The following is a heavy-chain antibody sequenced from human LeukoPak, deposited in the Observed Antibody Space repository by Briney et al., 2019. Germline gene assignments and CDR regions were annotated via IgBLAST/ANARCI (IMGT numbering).Heavy chain of an antibody. CDR2: IKQDGSEK. D-gene: IGHD3-22*01. J-gene: IGHJ4*02. CDR3: ARWTIYYYDSSGYYGY. Sequence: GGSLRLSCAASGFTFSSYWMSWVRQAPGKGLEWVANIKQDGSEKYYVDSVKGRFTISRDNAKNSLYLQMNSLRAEDTAVYHCARWTIYYYDSSGYYGYWGQGTLVTVSS. V-gene: IGHV3-7*01. CDR1: GFTFSSYW.